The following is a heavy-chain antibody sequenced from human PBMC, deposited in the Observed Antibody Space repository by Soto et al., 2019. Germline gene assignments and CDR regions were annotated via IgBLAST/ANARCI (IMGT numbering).Heavy chain of an antibody. J-gene: IGHJ6*02. CDR2: INHSGST. CDR3: ARHTGYCSSTSCPLFYYYYYGMDV. D-gene: IGHD2-2*01. CDR1: GGSISSGGYY. Sequence: PSETLSLTCTVSGGSISSGGYYWSWIRQHPGKGLEWIGEINHSGSTNYNPSLKSRVTISADKSISTAYLQWSSLKASDTAMYYCARHTGYCSSTSCPLFYYYYYGMDVWGQGTTVTVSS. V-gene: IGHV4-31*03.